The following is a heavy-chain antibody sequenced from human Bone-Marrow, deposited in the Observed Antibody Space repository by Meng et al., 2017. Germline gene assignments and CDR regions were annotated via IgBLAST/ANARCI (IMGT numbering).Heavy chain of an antibody. CDR3: ATARGGATPYYFDS. Sequence: QVQQGQAGAEVKKAGSSGNAAWKASSGTFSSYTISWVRQAPGPGLEWMGGIIPIFGTANYAKKFQGRVTITADESTSTAYMELSSLRSEDTAVYYCATARGGATPYYFDSWGQGTLVTVSS. D-gene: IGHD1-26*01. J-gene: IGHJ4*02. CDR2: IIPIFGTA. CDR1: SGTFSSYT. V-gene: IGHV1-69*12.